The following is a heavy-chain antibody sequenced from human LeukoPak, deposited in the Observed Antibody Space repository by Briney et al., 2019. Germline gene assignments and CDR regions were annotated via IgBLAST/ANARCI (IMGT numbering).Heavy chain of an antibody. CDR1: GFTFSSHA. V-gene: IGHV3-23*01. CDR3: VRPSHGYSSSWFYFHS. CDR2: ISGSGSST. J-gene: IGHJ4*02. Sequence: GGSLRLSCAASGFTFSSHAMSWVRQAPGKGLEWVSDISGSGSSTFYADSVKGRFTISRDSSKNTLYLQMNSLRVEDTAMYYCVRPSHGYSSSWFYFHSWGEGTLVTVPS. D-gene: IGHD6-13*01.